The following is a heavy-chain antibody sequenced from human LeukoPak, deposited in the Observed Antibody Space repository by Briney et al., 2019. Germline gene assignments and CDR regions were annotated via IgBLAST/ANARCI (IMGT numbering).Heavy chain of an antibody. CDR2: ISWNSGSI. Sequence: GGSLRLSCAASGFTFSSYAMHWVRQAPGKGLEWVSGISWNSGSIGYADSVKGRFTISRDNAKNSLYLQMNSLRAEDTALYYCAKDLVFGSGGSWEAFDIWGQGTMVTVSS. V-gene: IGHV3-9*01. J-gene: IGHJ3*02. D-gene: IGHD2-15*01. CDR1: GFTFSSYA. CDR3: AKDLVFGSGGSWEAFDI.